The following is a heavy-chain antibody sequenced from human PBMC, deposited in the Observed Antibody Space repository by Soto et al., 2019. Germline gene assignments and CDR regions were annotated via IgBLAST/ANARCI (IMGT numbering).Heavy chain of an antibody. D-gene: IGHD2-15*01. CDR3: AGILPATIYYFDY. J-gene: IGHJ4*02. Sequence: QVQLQQWGAGLLKPSETLSLTCAVYGGSFSGYYWSWIRQPPGKGLEWIGEINHSGSTNYNPSLKSRVTISVDTSKNQFSLKLSSVTPADTAVYYCAGILPATIYYFDYWGQGTLVTVSS. V-gene: IGHV4-34*01. CDR2: INHSGST. CDR1: GGSFSGYY.